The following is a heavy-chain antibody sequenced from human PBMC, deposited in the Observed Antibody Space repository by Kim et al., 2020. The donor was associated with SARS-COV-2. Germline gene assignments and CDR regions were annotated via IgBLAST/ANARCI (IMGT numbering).Heavy chain of an antibody. CDR2: T. Sequence: TNSNPSLKGRVTISVDTSRSKFSLKLSSVTAEDTAVNYCARDRVNWDYWGQGTLVTVSS. D-gene: IGHD1-20*01. CDR3: ARDRVNWDY. J-gene: IGHJ4*02. V-gene: IGHV4-59*01.